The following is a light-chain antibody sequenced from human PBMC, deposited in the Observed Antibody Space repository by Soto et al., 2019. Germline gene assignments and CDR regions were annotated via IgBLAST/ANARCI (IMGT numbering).Light chain of an antibody. V-gene: IGLV1-40*01. Sequence: QSVLTQPPSVSGAPGHRVTISCSGTSSSIGAGYEVPSYHQLPGTSPKLVVSGNGNRPSGVPDRLSASKSGTSASLAITGLQAEYEGHYYCQSYDKRLTAYVFGTGTKVTVL. CDR2: GNG. J-gene: IGLJ1*01. CDR3: QSYDKRLTAYV. CDR1: SSSIGAGYE.